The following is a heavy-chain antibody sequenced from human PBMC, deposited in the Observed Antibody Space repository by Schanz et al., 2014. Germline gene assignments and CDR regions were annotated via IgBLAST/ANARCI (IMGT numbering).Heavy chain of an antibody. J-gene: IGHJ4*02. Sequence: EVQLLESGGGLVQPGGSLRLSCAASGFTFSSYAMTWVRQAPGMGLEWVSAISGRDGSTYYADSVRGRFTISRDNSKNTLYLQLNSLRAEDTAGYYCARDFHGYGPHLDYWGQGSLVTVSS. V-gene: IGHV3-23*01. CDR2: ISGRDGST. D-gene: IGHD5-12*01. CDR3: ARDFHGYGPHLDY. CDR1: GFTFSSYA.